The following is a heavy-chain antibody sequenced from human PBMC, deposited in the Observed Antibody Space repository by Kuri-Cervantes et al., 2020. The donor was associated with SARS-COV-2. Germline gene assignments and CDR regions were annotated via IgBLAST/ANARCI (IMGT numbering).Heavy chain of an antibody. CDR1: GGTFDIYA. CDR3: ARIDNGDYP. J-gene: IGHJ5*02. CDR2: INPSGGST. D-gene: IGHD4-17*01. V-gene: IGHV1-46*02. Sequence: ASVKVSCKASGGTFDIYAISWVRQAPGQGLEWMGIINPSGGSTSYAQKFQGRVTMTRDTSTSTVYMELSSLTIEDTAVYYCARIDNGDYPWGQGTLVTVSS.